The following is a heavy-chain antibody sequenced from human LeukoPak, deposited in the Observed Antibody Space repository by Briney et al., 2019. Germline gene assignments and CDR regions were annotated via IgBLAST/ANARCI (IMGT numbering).Heavy chain of an antibody. D-gene: IGHD6-13*01. CDR1: GYTFTSYY. CDR3: ASSPPKWSSSWDDAFDI. CDR2: INPSGGST. J-gene: IGHJ3*02. V-gene: IGHV1-46*01. Sequence: ASVKVSCKASGYTFTSYYMHWVRQAPGQGLEWMAIINPSGGSTSYAQKFQGRVTMTRDTSTSTVYMELSSLRSEDTAVYYCASSPPKWSSSWDDAFDIWGQGTMVTVSS.